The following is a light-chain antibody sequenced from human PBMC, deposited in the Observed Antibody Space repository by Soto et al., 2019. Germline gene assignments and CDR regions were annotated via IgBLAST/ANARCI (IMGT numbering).Light chain of an antibody. V-gene: IGLV1-47*01. J-gene: IGLJ3*02. CDR1: SSNLGSNY. CDR3: AAWDDSLREWV. Sequence: QSVVTQPPSASGTPGQRVIISCSGSSSNLGSNYVYWYQQLPGTAPKVLIYRNNQRPSGGPDRFSGSKSGTSASLAISGLRSEDEADYYCAAWDDSLREWVFGGGTKLTVL. CDR2: RNN.